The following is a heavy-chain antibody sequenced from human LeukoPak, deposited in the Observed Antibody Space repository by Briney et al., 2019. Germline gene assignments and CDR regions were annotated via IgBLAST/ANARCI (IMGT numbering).Heavy chain of an antibody. CDR2: ISYDGSNK. CDR3: ARGSMITFGGVIAPFDY. J-gene: IGHJ4*02. CDR1: GFTFSSYG. V-gene: IGHV3-30*12. D-gene: IGHD3-16*02. Sequence: PGGSLRLSCAASGFTFSSYGMHWVRQAPGKGLEWVAVISYDGSNKYYADSVKGRFTISRDNSKNTLYLQMNSLRAEDTAVYYCARGSMITFGGVIAPFDYWGQGTLVTVSS.